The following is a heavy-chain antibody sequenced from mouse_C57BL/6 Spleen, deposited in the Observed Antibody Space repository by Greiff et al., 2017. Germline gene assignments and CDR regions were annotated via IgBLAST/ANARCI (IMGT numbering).Heavy chain of an antibody. V-gene: IGHV1-55*01. Sequence: QVQLQQPGAELVKPGASVKMSCKASGYTFTSYWITWVKQRPGQGLEWIGDIYPGSGSTNYNEKFKGKATLTGDTSSSTAYMQLSSLTSEDSAVYYCARSSLTGADGGYFDVWGTGTTVTVSS. CDR2: IYPGSGST. J-gene: IGHJ1*03. CDR3: ARSSLTGADGGYFDV. D-gene: IGHD4-1*01. CDR1: GYTFTSYW.